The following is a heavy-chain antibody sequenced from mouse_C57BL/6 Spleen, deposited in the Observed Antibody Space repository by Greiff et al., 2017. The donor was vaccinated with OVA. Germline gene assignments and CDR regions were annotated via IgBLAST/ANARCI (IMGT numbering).Heavy chain of an antibody. CDR2: IDPANGNT. D-gene: IGHD1-1*01. Sequence: VQLQQSVAELVRPGASVKLSCTASGFTITNTYMHWVKQRPEQGLEWIGRIDPANGNTKYAPKFQGKATITADTSSNTAYLQLSSLTSEDTAIYCGALYGSSFRDYWGQGTTLTVSS. V-gene: IGHV14-3*01. CDR1: GFTITNTY. CDR3: ALYGSSFRDY. J-gene: IGHJ2*01.